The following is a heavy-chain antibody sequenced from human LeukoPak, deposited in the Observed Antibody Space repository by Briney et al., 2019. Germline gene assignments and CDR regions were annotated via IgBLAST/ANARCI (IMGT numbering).Heavy chain of an antibody. J-gene: IGHJ4*02. V-gene: IGHV3-30-3*01. D-gene: IGHD1-1*01. Sequence: GGSLRLSCAASGFTFSSYAMHWVRQAPGKGLEWVAVISYDGSNKYYADSVKGRFTISRDNSKNTLYLQMNSLRAEDTAVYYCAKDTIRGGTTAPFLDYWGQGTLVTVSS. CDR3: AKDTIRGGTTAPFLDY. CDR2: ISYDGSNK. CDR1: GFTFSSYA.